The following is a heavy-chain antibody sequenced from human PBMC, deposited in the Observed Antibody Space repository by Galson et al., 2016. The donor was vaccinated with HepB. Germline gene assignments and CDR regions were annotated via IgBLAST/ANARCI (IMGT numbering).Heavy chain of an antibody. CDR1: GFTVSSHS. J-gene: IGHJ4*02. V-gene: IGHV3-21*01. CDR3: VRPWRTSFGASSCYFDS. CDR2: SSRRGYVI. Sequence: SLIPSGAASGFTVSSHSMNWSRQAPRKGLEWVSSSSRRGYVIFYADSVKGRFTVSRDNTKNSLYLQMNSLRAEDTSVYYCVRPWRTSFGASSCYFDSGGQGPLATVSS. D-gene: IGHD3-10*01.